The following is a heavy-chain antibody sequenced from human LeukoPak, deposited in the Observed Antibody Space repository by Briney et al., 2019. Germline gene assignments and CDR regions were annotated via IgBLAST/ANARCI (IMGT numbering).Heavy chain of an antibody. Sequence: GGSLRLSCAASGFTFSSYAMSWVRQAPGQGLEWVSAISTSGESTYYADSVKGHFTISRDNSKNTLYLQMNSLRAEDTAIYFCAKGSGNGYGSGPFDYWGQGTLVTVSS. CDR1: GFTFSSYA. V-gene: IGHV3-23*01. CDR2: ISTSGEST. D-gene: IGHD3-10*01. CDR3: AKGSGNGYGSGPFDY. J-gene: IGHJ4*02.